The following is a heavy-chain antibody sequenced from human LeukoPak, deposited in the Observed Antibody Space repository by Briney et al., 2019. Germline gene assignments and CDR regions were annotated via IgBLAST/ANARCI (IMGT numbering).Heavy chain of an antibody. CDR3: ARAPIVVVPAAMLYYYGMDV. J-gene: IGHJ6*02. Sequence: ASVKVSCKASGYTFTSYDINWVRQATGQGLEWMGWMNPNSGNTGYAQKFQGRVTMTRNTSISTAYMELSSLRSEDTAVYYCARAPIVVVPAAMLYYYGMDVWGQGTTVTVSS. CDR1: GYTFTSYD. D-gene: IGHD2-2*01. CDR2: MNPNSGNT. V-gene: IGHV1-8*01.